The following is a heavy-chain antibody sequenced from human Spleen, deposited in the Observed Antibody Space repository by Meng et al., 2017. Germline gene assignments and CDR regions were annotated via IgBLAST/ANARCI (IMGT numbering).Heavy chain of an antibody. CDR3: ARRGSYWDFDY. Sequence: GESLKISCVASGFTFSSCGMAWVRQAPGKGLEWVSTINNDGDNRHYADSVKGRFIISRDNSKDTLYLQMGSLRAEDMAVFYCARRGSYWDFDYWGQGTLVTVSS. D-gene: IGHD1-26*01. CDR1: GFTFSSCG. J-gene: IGHJ4*02. CDR2: INNDGDNR. V-gene: IGHV3-23*05.